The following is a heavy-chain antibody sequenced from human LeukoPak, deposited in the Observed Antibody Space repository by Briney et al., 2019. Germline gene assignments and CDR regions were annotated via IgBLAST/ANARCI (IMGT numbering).Heavy chain of an antibody. CDR1: GFTFSSYA. Sequence: GGSLRLSCAASGFTFSSYAMSWVRQAPGKGLEWVSAISGSGGSTYYADSVKGRFTISRDNSKNTLYLQMNSLSAEDTAVYYCAKDYYDTYQYYWGQGTLVTVSS. CDR3: AKDYYDTYQYY. V-gene: IGHV3-23*01. CDR2: ISGSGGST. D-gene: IGHD3-22*01. J-gene: IGHJ4*02.